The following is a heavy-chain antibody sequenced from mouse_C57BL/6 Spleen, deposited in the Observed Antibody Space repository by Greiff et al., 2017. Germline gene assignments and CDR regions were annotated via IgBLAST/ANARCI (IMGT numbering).Heavy chain of an antibody. CDR1: GYTFTGYW. V-gene: IGHV1-9*01. Sequence: QVQLQQSGAELMKPGASVKLSCKATGYTFTGYWIEWVKQRPGHGLEWIGEILPGSGSTNYNEKLKGEATFTADTSSNTAYMQLSSLTTEDSAIYYGARREGSYYSNSIWFAYWGQGTLVTVSA. CDR3: ARREGSYYSNSIWFAY. CDR2: ILPGSGST. D-gene: IGHD2-5*01. J-gene: IGHJ3*01.